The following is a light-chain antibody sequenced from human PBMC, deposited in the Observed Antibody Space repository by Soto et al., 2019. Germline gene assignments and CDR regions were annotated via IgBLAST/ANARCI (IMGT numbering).Light chain of an antibody. CDR1: QSVSSN. J-gene: IGKJ5*01. V-gene: IGKV3-15*01. CDR3: KQYGGSPIT. CDR2: DAS. Sequence: EIVMPKVTATLSVFPVQIAHLYWTASQSVSSNLAWYQQKHGQDDSMLISDASTRATGIPARFSGSGSGTEFTLTISSMQSEDFALNYCKQYGGSPITFGQGTRLDIK.